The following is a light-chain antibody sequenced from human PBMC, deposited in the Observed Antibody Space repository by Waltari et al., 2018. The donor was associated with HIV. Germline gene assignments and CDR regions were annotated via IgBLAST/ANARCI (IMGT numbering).Light chain of an antibody. J-gene: IGLJ2*01. Sequence: QSVLTQPPSVSGPPGQRVSISCTGSSSNSGADYDVHWYQHLPGTAPKLLIYATTHRPSGVPDRFSGSKSGTSASLAITGLQAEDEAEYYCQSYDSSLSGYVVFGGGTKLTVL. CDR3: QSYDSSLSGYVV. CDR1: SSNSGADYD. V-gene: IGLV1-40*01. CDR2: ATT.